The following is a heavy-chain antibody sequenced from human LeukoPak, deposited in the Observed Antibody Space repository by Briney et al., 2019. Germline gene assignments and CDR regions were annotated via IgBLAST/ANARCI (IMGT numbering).Heavy chain of an antibody. CDR3: ARGLSETYYYDSSGYFP. V-gene: IGHV3-21*01. J-gene: IGHJ5*02. CDR2: ISSSSSYI. D-gene: IGHD3-22*01. Sequence: GGSLRLSCAASGFTFSSYSMNWVRQAPGKGLEWVSSISSSSSYIYYADSVKGRFTISRDNAKNSLYMQMNSLRAEDTAVYYCARGLSETYYYDSSGYFPWGQGTLVTVSS. CDR1: GFTFSSYS.